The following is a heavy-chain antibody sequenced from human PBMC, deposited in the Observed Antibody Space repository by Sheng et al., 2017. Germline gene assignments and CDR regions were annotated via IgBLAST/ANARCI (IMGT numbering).Heavy chain of an antibody. J-gene: IGHJ5*01. CDR3: ATVGSSGNWFDP. Sequence: QLQLQESGPGLVKPSETLSLTCTVSGGSITSTSYYWGWIRQPPGKGLEWIGSIFYTGSTYYNPSLKSRVTISVDTSKNQFSLRLNSVTAADTSVYFCATVGSSGNWFDPGAKEPWSPSPQ. D-gene: IGHD6-19*01. CDR2: IFYTGST. CDR1: GGSITSTSYY. V-gene: IGHV4-39*07.